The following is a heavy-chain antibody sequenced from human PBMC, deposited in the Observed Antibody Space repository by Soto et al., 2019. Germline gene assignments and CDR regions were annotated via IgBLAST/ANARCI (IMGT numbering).Heavy chain of an antibody. V-gene: IGHV3-23*01. D-gene: IGHD3-9*01. CDR2: ISGSGGNT. CDR1: GFTFSNYG. Sequence: EVQLLESGGGLVQPGGSVRLSCAASGFTFSNYGMSWVRQAPGKGLELVSAISGSGGNTYYAVSVKGRLTISRGTPKKTLYLQPNSLRAEYTAISYCGKPDDILDGAGDYWGQGSRVTVSS. J-gene: IGHJ4*02. CDR3: GKPDDILDGAGDY.